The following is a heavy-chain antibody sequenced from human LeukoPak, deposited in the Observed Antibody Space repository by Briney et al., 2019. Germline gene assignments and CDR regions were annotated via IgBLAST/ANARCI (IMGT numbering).Heavy chain of an antibody. CDR3: ASRRVVRGVIRTELDY. J-gene: IGHJ4*02. CDR2: ISYDGSNK. V-gene: IGHV3-30-3*01. CDR1: GFTFSSYA. D-gene: IGHD3-10*01. Sequence: GRSLRLSCAASGFTFSSYAMHWVRQAPGKGLEWVAVISYDGSNKYYADSVKGRFTISRDNSKNTLYLQMNSLRAEDTAVYYCASRRVVRGVIRTELDYWGQGTLVTVSS.